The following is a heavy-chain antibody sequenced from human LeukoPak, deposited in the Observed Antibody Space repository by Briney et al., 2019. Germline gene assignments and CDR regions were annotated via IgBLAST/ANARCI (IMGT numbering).Heavy chain of an antibody. J-gene: IGHJ4*02. CDR2: ISGSGGST. CDR3: AKDTGWFGESMRLDY. V-gene: IGHV3-23*01. Sequence: GGSLRLSCAASGFTFSSYAMSWVRQAPGKGLEWVSAISGSGGSTYYADSVKGRFTISRDNSKNTLYLQMNSLRAEDTAVYYCAKDTGWFGESMRLDYWGQGTLVTVPS. CDR1: GFTFSSYA. D-gene: IGHD3-10*01.